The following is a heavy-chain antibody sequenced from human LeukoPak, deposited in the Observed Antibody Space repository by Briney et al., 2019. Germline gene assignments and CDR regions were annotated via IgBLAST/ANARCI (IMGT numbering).Heavy chain of an antibody. CDR1: GYTFIIYY. CDR2: INPSGGST. CDR3: ARAKQLFDY. V-gene: IGHV1-46*01. Sequence: ASVKVSCKASGYTFIIYYIHWVRQAPGQGLEWMGIINPSGGSTSYAQKFQGRVTITRDTSTSTVYMELSSLRSEDTAVYYCARAKQLFDYWGQGTLVTVSS. D-gene: IGHD1-1*01. J-gene: IGHJ4*02.